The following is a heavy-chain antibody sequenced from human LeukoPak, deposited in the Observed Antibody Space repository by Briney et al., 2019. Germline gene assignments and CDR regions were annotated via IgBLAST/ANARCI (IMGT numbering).Heavy chain of an antibody. D-gene: IGHD6-13*01. CDR3: VRGVGVSRFNYLDS. V-gene: IGHV3-33*01. J-gene: IGHJ4*02. Sequence: GGSLTLSCAGSGFTFSSFGMHWVRQAPGKGLEWVAVIWYDASNKYYADSVKGRFTISRDNSKNTLYLQMNSLRDDDTAVYYCVRGVGVSRFNYLDSWGQGTLVIVSS. CDR1: GFTFSSFG. CDR2: IWYDASNK.